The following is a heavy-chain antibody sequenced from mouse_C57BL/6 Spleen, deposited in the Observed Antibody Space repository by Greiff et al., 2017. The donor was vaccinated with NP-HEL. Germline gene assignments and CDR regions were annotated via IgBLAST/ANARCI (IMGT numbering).Heavy chain of an antibody. CDR3: ATALRRGGYAMDY. CDR1: GYAFSSYW. Sequence: QVQLQQSGAELVKPGASVKISCKASGYAFSSYWMNWVKQRPGKGLEWIGQLYPGDGDTNYNGKFKGKATLTADKSSSTAYMQLSSLTSEDSAVYFCATALRRGGYAMDYWGQGTSVTVSS. CDR2: LYPGDGDT. D-gene: IGHD2-4*01. J-gene: IGHJ4*01. V-gene: IGHV1-80*01.